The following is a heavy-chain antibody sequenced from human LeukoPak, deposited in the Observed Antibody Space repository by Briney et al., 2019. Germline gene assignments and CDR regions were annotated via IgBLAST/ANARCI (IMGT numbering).Heavy chain of an antibody. V-gene: IGHV3-23*01. CDR1: GFTFSSYA. D-gene: IGHD3-22*01. CDR2: ISGSGGST. CDR3: AKTVVAPGGYYFDY. J-gene: IGHJ4*02. Sequence: GGSLRLSCAASGFTFSSYAMSWVRQAPGKGLEWVSAISGSGGSTYYADSVKGRFTISRDNSENTLYLQMNSLRAEDTAVYYCAKTVVAPGGYYFDYWGQGTLVTVSS.